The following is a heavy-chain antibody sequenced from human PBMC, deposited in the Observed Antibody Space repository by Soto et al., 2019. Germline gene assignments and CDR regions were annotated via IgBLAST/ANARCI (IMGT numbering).Heavy chain of an antibody. CDR2: IDPSDSYT. V-gene: IGHV5-10-1*01. CDR1: GYSFTSYW. D-gene: IGHD5-18*01. CDR3: ASRVDTAMNYYGMDV. Sequence: GESLKISCKGSGYSFTSYWITWVRQMPGKGLEWMGRIDPSDSYTNYSPSFQGHVTISAGKSISTAYLQWSSLKASDTAMYYCASRVDTAMNYYGMDVWGQGTTVTVSS. J-gene: IGHJ6*01.